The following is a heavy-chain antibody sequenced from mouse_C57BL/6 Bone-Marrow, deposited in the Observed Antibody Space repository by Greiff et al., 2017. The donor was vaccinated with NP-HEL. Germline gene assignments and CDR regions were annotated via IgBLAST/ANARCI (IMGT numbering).Heavy chain of an antibody. J-gene: IGHJ4*01. D-gene: IGHD1-1*01. V-gene: IGHV1-39*01. CDR3: YYYGSSYPLAMDY. Sequence: LQESGPELVKPGASVKISCKASGYSFTDYNMNWVKQSNGKSLEWIGVINPNYGTTSYNQKFKGKATLTVDQSSSTAYMQLNSLTSEDSAVYYCYYYGSSYPLAMDYWGQGTSVTVSS. CDR1: GYSFTDYN. CDR2: INPNYGTT.